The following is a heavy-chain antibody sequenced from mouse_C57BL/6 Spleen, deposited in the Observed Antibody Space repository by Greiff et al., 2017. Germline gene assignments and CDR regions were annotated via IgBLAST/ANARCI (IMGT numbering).Heavy chain of an antibody. Sequence: VQLQQSGAELVKPGASVKLSCTASGFNFKDYYMHWVKQRPEQGLEWIGRIDPEDGETKYAPKFPGKATITADTSSNTAYLQLSSLTSEDTAVYYCARGYGSSLAWFAYWGQGTLVTVSA. CDR3: ARGYGSSLAWFAY. D-gene: IGHD1-1*01. CDR1: GFNFKDYY. CDR2: IDPEDGET. V-gene: IGHV14-2*01. J-gene: IGHJ3*01.